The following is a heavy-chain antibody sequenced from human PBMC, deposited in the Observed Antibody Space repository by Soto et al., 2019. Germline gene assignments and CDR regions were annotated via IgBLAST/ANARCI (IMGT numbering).Heavy chain of an antibody. J-gene: IGHJ1*01. CDR1: GYTFTSYG. CDR2: ISAYNGNT. CDR3: ARDPRYSSGWPEYFQH. Sequence: AASVKVSCKASGYTFTSYGISWVRQAPGQGLEWMGWISAYNGNTNYAQKLQGRVTMTTDTSTSTAYMELRSLRSDDTAVYYCARDPRYSSGWPEYFQHWGQGTLVTVSS. D-gene: IGHD6-19*01. V-gene: IGHV1-18*01.